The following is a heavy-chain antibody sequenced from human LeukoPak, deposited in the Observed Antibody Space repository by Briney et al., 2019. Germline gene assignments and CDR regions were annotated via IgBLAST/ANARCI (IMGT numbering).Heavy chain of an antibody. Sequence: ASVKVSCKVSGYTLTELSMHWVRQAPGKGLEWMGGFDPEDGETSYAQKFQGRVTMTEDTSTDTAYMELSSLRSEDTAVYYCATVGLLWFGELRGNWFDPWGQGTLVTVSS. CDR1: GYTLTELS. D-gene: IGHD3-10*01. J-gene: IGHJ5*02. CDR3: ATVGLLWFGELRGNWFDP. V-gene: IGHV1-24*01. CDR2: FDPEDGET.